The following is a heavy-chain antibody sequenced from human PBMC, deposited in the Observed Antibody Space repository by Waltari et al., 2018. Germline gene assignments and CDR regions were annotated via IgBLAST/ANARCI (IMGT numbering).Heavy chain of an antibody. D-gene: IGHD3-16*01. CDR1: GGSISSSSYS. CDR2: IYYSGNT. V-gene: IGHV4-39*01. CDR3: ARMSVFWYFDL. J-gene: IGHJ2*01. Sequence: QLQLQESGPGLVKPSETLSLTCTVSGGSISSSSYSWGWIRQPPGKGLEWIGSIYYSGNTYYNPSLKSRLTISVDTSKNQFSLKLSSVTAADTAVYYCARMSVFWYFDLWGRGTLVSVSS.